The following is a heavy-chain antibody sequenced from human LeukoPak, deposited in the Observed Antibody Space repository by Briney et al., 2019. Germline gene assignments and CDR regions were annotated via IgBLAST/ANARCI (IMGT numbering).Heavy chain of an antibody. V-gene: IGHV1-2*02. CDR3: ARGRDTAMVHFDY. CDR2: INPNSGGT. D-gene: IGHD5-18*01. J-gene: IGHJ4*02. Sequence: ASVKVSCKASGYTFIGYYMHWVRQAPGQGLGWMGWINPNSGGTNYAQRFQGRVTMTRDTSISTAYMELSRLRSDDTAVYYCARGRDTAMVHFDYWGQGTLVTVSS. CDR1: GYTFIGYY.